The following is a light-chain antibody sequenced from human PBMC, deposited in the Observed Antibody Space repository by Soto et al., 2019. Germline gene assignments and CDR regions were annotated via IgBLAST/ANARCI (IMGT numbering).Light chain of an antibody. CDR1: QGISNY. V-gene: IGKV1-27*01. CDR3: QKYNCA. Sequence: DIQLTQSPSSLSASVGDRVTITCRASQGISNYLAWYQQKRGKVPKLLIYAASTLQTGVPARFSGSGSGTDFTLTTISLQPEDVATYYCQKYNCAFGPGTKVDIK. J-gene: IGKJ3*01. CDR2: AAS.